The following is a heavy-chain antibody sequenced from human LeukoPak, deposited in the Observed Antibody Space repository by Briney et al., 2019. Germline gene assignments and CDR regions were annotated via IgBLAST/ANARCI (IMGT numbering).Heavy chain of an antibody. CDR2: VIPILDIS. D-gene: IGHD3-22*01. CDR3: ARTNYYDSSGSQGPGTFYYGLDV. V-gene: IGHV1-69*04. Sequence: SVKVSCKASGGTFSSYGITWVRQAPGQGLERMGRVIPILDISNYAQMFQDRVTITADKSTSTAYMELSSLRSEDTAVYFCARTNYYDSSGSQGPGTFYYGLDVWGQGTTVTVSS. CDR1: GGTFSSYG. J-gene: IGHJ6*02.